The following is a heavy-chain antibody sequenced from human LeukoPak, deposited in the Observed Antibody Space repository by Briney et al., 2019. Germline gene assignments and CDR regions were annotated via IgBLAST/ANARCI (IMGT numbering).Heavy chain of an antibody. J-gene: IGHJ4*02. Sequence: SETLSLTCSVSGHSIRTGYYWDWIRQAPGEGLEWIGSLYYSGSTFYSPSLKSRVSISVDTSKNQFSLKLSSVTAADTAVYYCARGSPDIVVVVAAYFDYWGQGTLVTVSS. D-gene: IGHD2-15*01. CDR3: ARGSPDIVVVVAAYFDY. V-gene: IGHV4-38-2*02. CDR1: GHSIRTGYY. CDR2: LYYSGST.